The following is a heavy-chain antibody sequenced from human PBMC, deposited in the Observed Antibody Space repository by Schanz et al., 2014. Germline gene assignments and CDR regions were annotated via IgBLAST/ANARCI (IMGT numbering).Heavy chain of an antibody. Sequence: EQLVESGGGLVQPGGSLKLSCAASGFPFSDYFMAWIRQPPGRGLEWVSYIGNGGVTIYYADSVKGRFTISRDNAKNSLYLQMNSLRPGDTAVYYCARESSNDIVLVPGAVFDHWGQGILVTVSS. CDR1: GFPFSDYF. D-gene: IGHD2-2*01. V-gene: IGHV3-11*04. CDR2: IGNGGVTI. CDR3: ARESSNDIVLVPGAVFDH. J-gene: IGHJ4*02.